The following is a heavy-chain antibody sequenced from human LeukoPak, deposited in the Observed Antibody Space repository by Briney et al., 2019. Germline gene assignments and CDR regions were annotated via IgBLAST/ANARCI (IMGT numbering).Heavy chain of an antibody. D-gene: IGHD6-19*01. Sequence: PGGSLRLSCAASGFSFSSYAMHWVRQAPGKGLEWVAVISYDGSNKYYADSVKGRFTNSRDNSKNTLYLQMNSLRAEDTAVYYCAKGVSSGWYPFDYWGQGTLVTVSS. CDR1: GFSFSSYA. CDR3: AKGVSSGWYPFDY. CDR2: ISYDGSNK. V-gene: IGHV3-30-3*01. J-gene: IGHJ4*02.